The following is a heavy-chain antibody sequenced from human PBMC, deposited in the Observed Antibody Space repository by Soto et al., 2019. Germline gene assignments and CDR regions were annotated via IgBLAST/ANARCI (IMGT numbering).Heavy chain of an antibody. V-gene: IGHV3-7*01. Sequence: GGSLRLSCAASGFTFSSYWMSWVRQAPGKGLEWVANIRQDGSEKYYVDSVEGRFTISRDNAQNSLYLQMNSLRAEDTAGYYCATSRVDIAVAPPTRLRSWFDPWGQGTLATVTA. D-gene: IGHD2-2*03. CDR2: IRQDGSEK. CDR3: ATSRVDIAVAPPTRLRSWFDP. CDR1: GFTFSSYW. J-gene: IGHJ5*02.